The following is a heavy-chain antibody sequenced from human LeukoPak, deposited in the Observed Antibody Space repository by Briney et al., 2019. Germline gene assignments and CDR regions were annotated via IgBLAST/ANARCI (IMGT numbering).Heavy chain of an antibody. V-gene: IGHV3-11*01. D-gene: IGHD4-17*01. J-gene: IGHJ4*02. CDR3: ARSDYGDLHNFDY. Sequence: KAGGSLRLSCAASGFTFSAYYMSWIRQAPGKGLEWVSYISSSGSTIYYADSVKGRFTISRDNAKNSLYLQMNSLRAEDTAVYYCARSDYGDLHNFDYWGQGTLVTVSS. CDR1: GFTFSAYY. CDR2: ISSSGSTI.